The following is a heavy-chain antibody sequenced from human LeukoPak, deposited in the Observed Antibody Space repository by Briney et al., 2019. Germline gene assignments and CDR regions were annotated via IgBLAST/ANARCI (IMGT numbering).Heavy chain of an antibody. CDR2: ISYDGSNK. V-gene: IGHV3-30-3*01. CDR1: GFTFSSYA. J-gene: IGHJ4*02. D-gene: IGHD3-9*01. CDR3: ARVFGESGYFDWLLQYYFDY. Sequence: PGRSLRLSCAASGFTFSSYAMHWVRQAPGKGLEWVAVISYDGSNKYYADSVKGRFTISRDNSKNTLYLQMNSLRAEDTAVYYCARVFGESGYFDWLLQYYFDYWGQGTLVTVSS.